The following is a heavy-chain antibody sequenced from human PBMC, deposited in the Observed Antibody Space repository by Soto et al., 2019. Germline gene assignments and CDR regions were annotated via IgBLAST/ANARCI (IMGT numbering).Heavy chain of an antibody. Sequence: GGSLRLSCAASGFTFRSYHLHWVRQAPGKGLEWVASISYDENNKYYTDSVKGRFTISRDNSKNTLYLQMNSLRAEDTAVYYCARAMDAAMASKDNWFDPWGQGTLVTVSS. D-gene: IGHD5-18*01. J-gene: IGHJ5*02. CDR3: ARAMDAAMASKDNWFDP. CDR1: GFTFRSYH. CDR2: ISYDENNK. V-gene: IGHV3-30-3*01.